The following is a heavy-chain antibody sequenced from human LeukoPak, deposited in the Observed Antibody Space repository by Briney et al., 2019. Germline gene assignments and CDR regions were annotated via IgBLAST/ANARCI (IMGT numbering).Heavy chain of an antibody. D-gene: IGHD3-22*01. CDR2: IYYSGST. CDR1: GGSISSYY. V-gene: IGHV4-59*12. J-gene: IGHJ5*02. CDR3: ARLWITPRTIVGGGHWFDP. Sequence: SETLSLTCTVSGGSISSYYWSWIRQPPGKGLEWIGYIYYSGSTNYNPSLKSRVTISVDTSKNQFSLKLSSVTAADTAMYYCARLWITPRTIVGGGHWFDPWGQGTLVTVSS.